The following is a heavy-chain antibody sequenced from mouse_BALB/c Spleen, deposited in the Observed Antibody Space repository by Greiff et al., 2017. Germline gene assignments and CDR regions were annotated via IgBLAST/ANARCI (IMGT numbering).Heavy chain of an antibody. CDR2: ISSGSSTI. V-gene: IGHV5-17*02. CDR1: GFTFSSFG. CDR3: ARFTTAKGYAMDY. Sequence: EVQGVESGGGLVQPGGSRKLSCAASGFTFSSFGMHWVRQAPEKGLEWVAYISSGSSTIYYADTVKGRFTISRDNPKNTLFLQMTSLRSEDTAMYYCARFTTAKGYAMDYWGQGTSVTGSS. D-gene: IGHD1-2*01. J-gene: IGHJ4*01.